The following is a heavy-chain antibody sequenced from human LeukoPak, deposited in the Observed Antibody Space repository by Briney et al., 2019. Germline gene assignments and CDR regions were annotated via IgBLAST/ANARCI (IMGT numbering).Heavy chain of an antibody. J-gene: IGHJ2*01. CDR1: GGSINSGGYY. Sequence: SQTLSLTCSVSGGSINSGGYYWTWIRQLPGKGLEWIGFISHSGNTYYNSSLKSRVIMSVDTSKNQFTLILSSVTAADTALYYCARGPSFGGSSRFDLRGRGALVIVSS. D-gene: IGHD6-6*01. CDR3: ARGPSFGGSSRFDL. V-gene: IGHV4-31*03. CDR2: ISHSGNT.